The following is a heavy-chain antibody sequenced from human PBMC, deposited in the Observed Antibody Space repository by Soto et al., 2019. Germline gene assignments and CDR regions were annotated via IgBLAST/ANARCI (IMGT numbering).Heavy chain of an antibody. CDR3: AISASWWNFDY. CDR2: INHSGST. CDR1: CGSFIGYY. J-gene: IGHJ4*02. Sequence: SSETLSLTCAFYCGSFIGYYWSWIRQPPGKGLEWIGEINHSGSTNYNPSLKSRVTISVDTSKNQFSLKLSSVTAADTAVYYCAISASWWNFDYWGQGALVTVSS. V-gene: IGHV4-34*01. D-gene: IGHD2-15*01.